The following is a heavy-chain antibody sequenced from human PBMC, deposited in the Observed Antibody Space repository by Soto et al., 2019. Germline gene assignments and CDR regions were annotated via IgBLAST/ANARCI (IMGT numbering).Heavy chain of an antibody. CDR2: INPSGGST. D-gene: IGHD6-19*01. J-gene: IGHJ4*02. CDR1: GHTFTSYH. V-gene: IGHV1-46*01. CDR3: ARDQFGSGWYAFDF. Sequence: ASVKVSCKSSGHTFTSYHMHWVRQAPGQGLEWMGVINPSGGSTSYAQKFQDRVTMTRDTSTSTVYMELSSLRSDDTAVYYCARDQFGSGWYAFDFWGQGTLVTVSS.